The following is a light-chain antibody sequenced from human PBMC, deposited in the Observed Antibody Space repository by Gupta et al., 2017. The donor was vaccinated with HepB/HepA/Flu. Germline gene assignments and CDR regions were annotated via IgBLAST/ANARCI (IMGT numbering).Light chain of an antibody. V-gene: IGLV1-47*01. CDR1: SSNIGSNY. J-gene: IGLJ3*02. CDR2: RNN. Sequence: QSVLTQPPSASGTPGQRVTISCSGSSSNIGSNYVYWYQQLPGTAPKLLIYRNNRRHSGVPERFSGSKSGTSASLAISGLRAEDEADYYCAAWDDSRSVWVFGGGTKLTVL. CDR3: AAWDDSRSVWV.